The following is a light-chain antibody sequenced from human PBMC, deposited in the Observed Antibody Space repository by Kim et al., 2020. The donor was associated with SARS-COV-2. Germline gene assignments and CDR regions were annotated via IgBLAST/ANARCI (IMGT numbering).Light chain of an antibody. V-gene: IGLV2-11*01. J-gene: IGLJ2*01. CDR1: SSDVGGYNY. CDR2: DVS. Sequence: QSVTISCTGTSSDVGGYNYVSWYQQHPGKAPKLMIYDVSKRPSGVPDRFSGSKSGNTASLTISGLQAGDEADYYCCSYAGSYTLKVFGGGTKLTVL. CDR3: CSYAGSYTLKV.